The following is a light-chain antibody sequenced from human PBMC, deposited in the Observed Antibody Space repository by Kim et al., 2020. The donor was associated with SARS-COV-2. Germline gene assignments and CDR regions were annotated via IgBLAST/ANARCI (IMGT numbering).Light chain of an antibody. J-gene: IGKJ4*01. Sequence: DVVMTQSPLSLPVSLGQPASISCRSSQSLVHSDGNTYLNWFHQRPGQSPRRLIYKVSKRDSGVPDRFSGSGSGTHFTLKISRVEAEDVGVYYCMQGGHSPVTFGGGTKVDIK. V-gene: IGKV2-30*02. CDR2: KVS. CDR3: MQGGHSPVT. CDR1: QSLVHSDGNTY.